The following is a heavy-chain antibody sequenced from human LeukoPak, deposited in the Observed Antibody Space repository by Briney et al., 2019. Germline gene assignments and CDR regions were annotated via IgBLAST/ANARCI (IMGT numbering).Heavy chain of an antibody. CDR3: ARSKDILTGYCFDY. Sequence: SETLSLTGTVSGGSISSYYWSWLRQPPGRGLEWIGYIYYSGSTNYNPSLKSRVTISVDTSKNQFSLKLSSVTAADTAVYYCARSKDILTGYCFDYWGQGTLVTVS. CDR1: GGSISSYY. V-gene: IGHV4-59*01. J-gene: IGHJ4*02. CDR2: IYYSGST. D-gene: IGHD3-9*01.